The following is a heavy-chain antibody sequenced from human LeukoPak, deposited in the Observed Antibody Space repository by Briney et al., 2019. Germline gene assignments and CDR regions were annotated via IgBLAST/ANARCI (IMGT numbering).Heavy chain of an antibody. Sequence: GGSLRLSCAASGFTFSNAWMSWVRQAPGKGLEWVASINLDGSEKNYVDSVEGRFAISRDNAKKSLFLQMNSLRDEDTAVYYCARTRLSCDCWGQGTLVTVSS. J-gene: IGHJ4*02. CDR1: GFTFSNAW. CDR3: ARTRLSCDC. D-gene: IGHD2/OR15-2a*01. CDR2: INLDGSEK. V-gene: IGHV3-7*01.